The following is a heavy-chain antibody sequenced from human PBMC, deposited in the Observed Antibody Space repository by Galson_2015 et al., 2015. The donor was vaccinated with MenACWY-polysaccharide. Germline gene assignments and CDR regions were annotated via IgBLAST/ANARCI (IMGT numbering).Heavy chain of an antibody. J-gene: IGHJ5*02. CDR3: ARGVNYKTRRGS. D-gene: IGHD5-24*01. CDR2: IFYTGST. Sequence: SETLSLTCAVSGYSISSGYYWSWIRQPPGKGLEWIGYIFYTGSTNYNPSLKSRVTISVDTSKHHFSLKLSSVTAADTAVYYCARGVNYKTRRGSWGQGTLVTVSS. CDR1: GYSISSGYY. V-gene: IGHV4-61*01.